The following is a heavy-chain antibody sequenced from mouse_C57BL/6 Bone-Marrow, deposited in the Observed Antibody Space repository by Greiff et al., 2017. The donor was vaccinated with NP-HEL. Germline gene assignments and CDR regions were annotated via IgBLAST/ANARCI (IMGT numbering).Heavy chain of an antibody. Sequence: VQLVESGAELARPGASVKLSCKASGYTFTSYGISWVKQRTGQGLEWIGEIYPRSGNTYYNEKFKGKATLTADKSSSTAYMELRILTSEDSAVYFCARSYYGSYFDYWGQGTTLTVSS. J-gene: IGHJ2*01. CDR1: GYTFTSYG. V-gene: IGHV1-81*01. CDR2: IYPRSGNT. D-gene: IGHD1-1*01. CDR3: ARSYYGSYFDY.